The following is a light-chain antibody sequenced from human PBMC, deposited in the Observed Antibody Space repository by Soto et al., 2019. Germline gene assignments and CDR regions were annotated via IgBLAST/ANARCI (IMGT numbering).Light chain of an antibody. CDR2: GNT. J-gene: IGLJ2*01. CDR1: SSNIGAGYG. CDR3: QSYDNSLRGSV. Sequence: QSVLTQPPSVSGAPGQRVTISCTGSSSNIGAGYGVHWYQKLPGTAPKLLIYGNTNRPSGVPDRFSGSKSGTSASLAITGLQAEDEADYYCQSYDNSLRGSVFGGGTKSPS. V-gene: IGLV1-40*01.